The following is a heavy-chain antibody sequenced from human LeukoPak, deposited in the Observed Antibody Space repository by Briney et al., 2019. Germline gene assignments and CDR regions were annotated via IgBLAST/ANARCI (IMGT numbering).Heavy chain of an antibody. J-gene: IGHJ3*02. CDR1: GGSISSYY. D-gene: IGHD3-22*01. V-gene: IGHV4-59*12. CDR2: IYYRGST. CDR3: ARVSQYYDSSGYSYAFDI. Sequence: SETLSLTCTVSGGSISSYYWSWIRQPPGKGLEWIGSIYYRGSTYYKPSLQSRITMSVDTSKDQFSLKLSPVTAVDTAIYYCARVSQYYDSSGYSYAFDIWGQGTMVTVSS.